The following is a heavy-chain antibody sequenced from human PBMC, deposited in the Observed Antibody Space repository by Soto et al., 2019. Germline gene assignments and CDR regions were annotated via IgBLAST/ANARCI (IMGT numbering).Heavy chain of an antibody. CDR3: AKGHIGAFDI. Sequence: PGGSLRLSCAASGFSFSTYAMSWVRQASGKGLEWVPGISGGGDSTYYADSVKGRFTISRDNSKDTLYLQMNTLRAEDTALFYCAKGHIGAFDIWGQGTMVTVSS. CDR1: GFSFSTYA. CDR2: ISGGGDST. V-gene: IGHV3-23*01. J-gene: IGHJ3*02. D-gene: IGHD2-21*01.